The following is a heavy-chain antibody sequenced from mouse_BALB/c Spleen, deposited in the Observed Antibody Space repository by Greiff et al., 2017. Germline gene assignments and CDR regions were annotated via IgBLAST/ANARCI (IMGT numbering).Heavy chain of an antibody. CDR1: GYTFTDHA. V-gene: IGHV1S53*02. Sequence: QVQLQQSDAELVKPGASVKISCKASGYTFTDHAIHWVKQKPEQGLEWIGYISPGNGDIKYNEKFKGKATLTADKSSSTAYMQLNSLTSEDSAVYFCITTVVAIWYFDVWGAGTTVTVSS. J-gene: IGHJ1*01. CDR3: ITTVVAIWYFDV. D-gene: IGHD1-1*01. CDR2: ISPGNGDI.